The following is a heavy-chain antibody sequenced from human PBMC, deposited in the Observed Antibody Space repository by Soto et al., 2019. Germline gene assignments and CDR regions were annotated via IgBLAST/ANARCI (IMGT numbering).Heavy chain of an antibody. CDR3: ATDPFSGSYYGFYI. V-gene: IGHV3-15*01. J-gene: IGHJ3*02. D-gene: IGHD1-26*01. CDR1: GFTFSNAW. Sequence: GGPLRLSCAASGFTFSNAWMNWVRQAPGKGLEWVGRIKSKSDGGTTDYAAPVQGRFIVSRDDSKNTLYLQMQSLRTEDTAVYYCATDPFSGSYYGFYIWGQGTMVTVSS. CDR2: IKSKSDGGTT.